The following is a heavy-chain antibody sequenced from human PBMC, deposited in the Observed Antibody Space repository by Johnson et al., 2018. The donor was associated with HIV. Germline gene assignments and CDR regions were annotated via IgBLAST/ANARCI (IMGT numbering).Heavy chain of an antibody. CDR2: ISYDGSSK. CDR1: GFTFSSYG. Sequence: VQLVESGGGVVQPGRSLRLSCAASGFTFSSYGMHWVRQAPGKGLEWVAVISYDGSSKYYADSVKGRFTISRDNSKNTVYLQMNSLRAEDTAVYYCAKDVNEWVAWIQLWAPAFDIWGQGTMVTVS. V-gene: IGHV3-30*18. D-gene: IGHD5-18*01. CDR3: AKDVNEWVAWIQLWAPAFDI. J-gene: IGHJ3*02.